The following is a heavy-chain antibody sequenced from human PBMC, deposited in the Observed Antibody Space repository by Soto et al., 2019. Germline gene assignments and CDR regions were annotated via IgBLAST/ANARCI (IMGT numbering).Heavy chain of an antibody. Sequence: TLSLTCPVSGGSISSGGYSWSWIRQPPGKGLEWIGYIYHSGSTYYNPPLKSRVTISVDRSKNQFSLKLSSVTAADTAVYYCARGIRFGEFPYYFDYWGQGTLVTVYS. V-gene: IGHV4-30-2*01. CDR1: GGSISSGGYS. CDR3: ARGIRFGEFPYYFDY. CDR2: IYHSGST. D-gene: IGHD3-10*01. J-gene: IGHJ4*02.